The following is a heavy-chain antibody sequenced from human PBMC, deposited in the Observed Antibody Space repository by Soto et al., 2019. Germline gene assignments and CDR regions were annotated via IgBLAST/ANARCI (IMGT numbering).Heavy chain of an antibody. D-gene: IGHD5-18*01. V-gene: IGHV3-23*01. J-gene: IGHJ2*01. CDR3: AKDLHYGYSYGYWYFDL. Sequence: EVQLLESGGGLVQPGGSLRLSCAASGFTFSSYAMSWVRQAPGKGLEWVSAIRGSGGSTYYADSVKGRFTISRDNSKNTLYLQMNSLRAEDTAVYYCAKDLHYGYSYGYWYFDLWGRGTLVTVSS. CDR1: GFTFSSYA. CDR2: IRGSGGST.